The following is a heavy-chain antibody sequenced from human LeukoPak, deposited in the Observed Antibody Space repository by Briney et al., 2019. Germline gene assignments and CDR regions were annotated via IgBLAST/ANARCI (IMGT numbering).Heavy chain of an antibody. J-gene: IGHJ3*01. CDR1: GFSFSSYE. V-gene: IGHV3-48*03. Sequence: PGGSLRLSCAASGFSFSSYEMNWVRQAPGKGLEWVSYISSASNTIYYADSVKGRFSISRDNAKNSLYLQMNSLRAEDTAVYYCANEDHYGDDGDAFDVWGRGTMVTVSS. D-gene: IGHD4/OR15-4a*01. CDR2: ISSASNTI. CDR3: ANEDHYGDDGDAFDV.